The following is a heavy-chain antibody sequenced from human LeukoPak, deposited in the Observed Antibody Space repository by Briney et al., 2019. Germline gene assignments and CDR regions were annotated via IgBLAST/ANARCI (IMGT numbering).Heavy chain of an antibody. J-gene: IGHJ4*02. CDR3: ARDVDFDY. Sequence: GGALRLSCAGSGFTFCSYWMHWVRHAPGKGRGWVSRINSDGRSTTYADAVKGRFTISRDNAKGTLYLQMDSLTGEDSGVYYCARDVDFDYWGQGTLVTVSS. V-gene: IGHV3-74*01. CDR1: GFTFCSYW. CDR2: INSDGRST.